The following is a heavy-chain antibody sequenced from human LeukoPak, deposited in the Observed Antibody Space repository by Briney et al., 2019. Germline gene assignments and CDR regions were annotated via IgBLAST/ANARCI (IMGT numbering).Heavy chain of an antibody. CDR1: GFTFSSYA. D-gene: IGHD5-12*01. CDR2: ISVSDAST. CDR3: AKSGSLGYYYYMDV. J-gene: IGHJ6*03. V-gene: IGHV3-23*01. Sequence: GGSLRLSCAASGFTFSSYAMSWVRQAPGKGLEWVSAISVSDASTNYADPVKGRFTISRDNSKNTLYLQMNSLRAEDTAVYYCAKSGSLGYYYYMDVWAKGTTVTVSS.